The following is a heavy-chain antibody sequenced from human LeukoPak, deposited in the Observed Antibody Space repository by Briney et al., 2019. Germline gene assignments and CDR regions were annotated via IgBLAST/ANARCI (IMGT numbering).Heavy chain of an antibody. CDR3: AREDSSGWYGEEYNWFDP. CDR1: GFTFSSYG. D-gene: IGHD6-19*01. J-gene: IGHJ5*02. CDR2: ISYDGSNK. Sequence: GRSLRLSCAASGFTFSSYGMHWVRQAPGKGLEWVAVISYDGSNKYYADSVKGRFTISRDNSKNTLYLQMNSLRTEDTAVYYCAREDSSGWYGEEYNWFDPWGQGTLVTVSS. V-gene: IGHV3-30*03.